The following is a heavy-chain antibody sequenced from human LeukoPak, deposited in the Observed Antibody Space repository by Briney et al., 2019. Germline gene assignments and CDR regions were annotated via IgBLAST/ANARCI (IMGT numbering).Heavy chain of an antibody. CDR3: ARGSGYYSFDC. CDR2: INPNSGDT. D-gene: IGHD3-3*01. Sequence: ASVKVSCKASGYTFTAYYMHWVRQAPGQGLEWMGWINPNSGDTNYAQNFQGRVTMTRDMSISTAYMELSRLRSDDTAMYYCARGSGYYSFDCWGQGTLVTVSS. V-gene: IGHV1-2*02. CDR1: GYTFTAYY. J-gene: IGHJ4*02.